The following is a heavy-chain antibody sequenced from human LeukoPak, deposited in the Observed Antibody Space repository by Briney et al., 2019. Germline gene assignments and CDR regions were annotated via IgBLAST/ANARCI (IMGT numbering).Heavy chain of an antibody. CDR2: ISGSGGST. V-gene: IGHV3-23*01. Sequence: GGSLRLSCAASGFTFSSYAMSWVRQAPGKGLEWVSAISGSGGSTYYADSVKGRFTISRDNSKNTPYLQMNSLRAEDTAVYYCAKDDTAMVTGDYWGQGTLVTVSS. CDR1: GFTFSSYA. J-gene: IGHJ4*02. D-gene: IGHD5-18*01. CDR3: AKDDTAMVTGDY.